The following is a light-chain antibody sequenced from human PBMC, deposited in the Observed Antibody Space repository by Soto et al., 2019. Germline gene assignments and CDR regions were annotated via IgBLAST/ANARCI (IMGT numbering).Light chain of an antibody. CDR1: SGYSSYK. CDR3: GADHGSGSDFFWV. Sequence: QPVLTQAPSASASLGASVTLTCTLSSGYSSYKVDWYQQRPGKGPRFVMRVGTGGIVGSKGDGIPDRFSVLGSGLNRYLTIKNIQEEDESDYHCGADHGSGSDFFWVFGGGTKLTVL. V-gene: IGLV9-49*01. J-gene: IGLJ3*02. CDR2: VGTGGIVG.